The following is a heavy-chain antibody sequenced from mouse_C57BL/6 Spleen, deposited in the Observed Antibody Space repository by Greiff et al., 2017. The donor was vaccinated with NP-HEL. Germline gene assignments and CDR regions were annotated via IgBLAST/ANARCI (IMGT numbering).Heavy chain of an antibody. Sequence: QVQLKQSGAELMKPGASVKLSCKATGYTFTGYWIEWVKQRPGHGLEWIGEILPGSGSTNYNEKFKGKATFTADTSSNTAYMQLSSRTTEDSAIYDCARGGELGRGGHYFDYWGQGTTLTVSS. CDR3: ARGGELGRGGHYFDY. D-gene: IGHD4-1*01. J-gene: IGHJ2*01. CDR1: GYTFTGYW. V-gene: IGHV1-9*01. CDR2: ILPGSGST.